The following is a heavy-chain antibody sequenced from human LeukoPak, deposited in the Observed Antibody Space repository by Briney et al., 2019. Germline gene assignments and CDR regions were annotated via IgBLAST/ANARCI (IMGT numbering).Heavy chain of an antibody. V-gene: IGHV3-23*01. CDR1: GLTFRNYA. CDR2: ICANDGNT. D-gene: IGHD2-15*01. J-gene: IGHJ4*02. CDR3: AKGSGSSCYSPCDY. Sequence: GSLRLSCAASGLTFRNYAMSWVRQAPGKGLEWVSVICANDGNTYYADAVKGRFTISRDNSKDTLYLQMDSLRAEDTAVYYCAKGSGSSCYSPCDYWGQGILVTVSS.